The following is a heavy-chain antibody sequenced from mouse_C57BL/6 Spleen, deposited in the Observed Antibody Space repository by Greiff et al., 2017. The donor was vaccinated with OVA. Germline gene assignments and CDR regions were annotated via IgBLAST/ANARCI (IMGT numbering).Heavy chain of an antibody. Sequence: VQLQQSGAELVKPGASVKLSCTASGFNIKDYYMHWVKQRTEQGLEWIGRIDPEDGDTKYAPKFQGKATITADTSSNTAYLQLSSLTSEDTADYYCAREDTTVVATSGWGKGTTLTVSS. D-gene: IGHD1-1*01. CDR3: AREDTTVVATSG. V-gene: IGHV14-2*01. CDR1: GFNIKDYY. J-gene: IGHJ2*01. CDR2: IDPEDGDT.